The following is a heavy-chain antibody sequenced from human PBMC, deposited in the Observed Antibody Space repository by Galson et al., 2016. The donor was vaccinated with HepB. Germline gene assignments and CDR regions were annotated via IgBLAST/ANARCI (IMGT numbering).Heavy chain of an antibody. J-gene: IGHJ6*02. D-gene: IGHD3-3*01. CDR2: IYYDGSKK. V-gene: IGHV3-30*03. CDR3: ARDGRGREWLKKFYYSGMDV. Sequence: SLRLSCAASGFTFSTYAMHWVRQAPGKGLEWVAFIYYDGSKKYYADSVKGRFTISRDNSKNTLYLQMNSLRAEDTAAYYCARDGRGREWLKKFYYSGMDVWGQGTTVTVSS. CDR1: GFTFSTYA.